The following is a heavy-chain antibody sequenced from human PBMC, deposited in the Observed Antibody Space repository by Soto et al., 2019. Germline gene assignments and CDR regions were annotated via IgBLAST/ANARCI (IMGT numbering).Heavy chain of an antibody. CDR3: ARDRGGELSAVGPGRAYGMDV. Sequence: LRLSCAASGFTFSSYGMHWVRQAPGKGLEWVAVIWYDGSNKYYADSVKGRFTISRDNSKNTLYLQMNSLRAEDTAVYYCARDRGGELSAVGPGRAYGMDVWGQGTTVTVSS. CDR1: GFTFSSYG. V-gene: IGHV3-33*01. CDR2: IWYDGSNK. D-gene: IGHD3-10*01. J-gene: IGHJ6*02.